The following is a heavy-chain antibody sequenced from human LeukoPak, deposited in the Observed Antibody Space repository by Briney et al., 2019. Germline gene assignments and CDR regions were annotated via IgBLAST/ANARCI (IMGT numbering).Heavy chain of an antibody. V-gene: IGHV1-46*01. D-gene: IGHD3-22*01. CDR2: ISPSGGST. J-gene: IGHJ4*02. CDR3: ARDLTMIVRVSGY. CDR1: GYTFTSNY. Sequence: ASVKVSCKAFGYTFTSNYMHWVRQAPGQGPEWMGVISPSGGSTTYAQKFQGRVTLTRDMSTSTDYLELSSLRSEDTAVYYCARDLTMIVRVSGYWGQGTLVTVSS.